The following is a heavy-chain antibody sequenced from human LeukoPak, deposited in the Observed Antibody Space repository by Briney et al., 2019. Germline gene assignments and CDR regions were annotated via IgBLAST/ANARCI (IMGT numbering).Heavy chain of an antibody. CDR2: ISSGSTYI. Sequence: GGSLRLSCATSGFTFSNYYMNWVRQAPGKGLEFVSSISSGSTYIYCADSVEGRFTISRDDAKNSLYLQMNSLRAEDTALYYCAGDQRGGTYSDYWGQGTLVTVSS. D-gene: IGHD1-26*01. CDR1: GFTFSNYY. V-gene: IGHV3-21*01. CDR3: AGDQRGGTYSDY. J-gene: IGHJ4*02.